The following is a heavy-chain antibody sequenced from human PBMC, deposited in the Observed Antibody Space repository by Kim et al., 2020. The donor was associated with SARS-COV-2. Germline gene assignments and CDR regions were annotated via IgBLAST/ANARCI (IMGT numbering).Heavy chain of an antibody. J-gene: IGHJ6*02. CDR3: ARDLLPCSSTSCYRYYYYGMDV. V-gene: IGHV3-30*04. CDR2: ISYDGSNK. Sequence: GGSLGLSCAASGFTFSSYAMHWVRQAPGKGLEWVAVISYDGSNKYYADSVKGRFTISRDNSKNTLYLQMNSLRAEDTAVYYCARDLLPCSSTSCYRYYYYGMDVWGQGTTVTVSS. D-gene: IGHD2-2*01. CDR1: GFTFSSYA.